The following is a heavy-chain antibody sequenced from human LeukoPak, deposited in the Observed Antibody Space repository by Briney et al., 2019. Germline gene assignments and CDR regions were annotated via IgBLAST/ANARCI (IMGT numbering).Heavy chain of an antibody. CDR3: ARDGYGIDY. CDR1: GFSFSRYW. J-gene: IGHJ4*02. D-gene: IGHD2-15*01. CDR2: IKQDGSDK. V-gene: IGHV3-7*01. Sequence: GGSLRLSCAASGFSFSRYWMSWVRQAPGKGLEWVDNIKQDGSDKYYVDSVKGRFTISRDNAKNSVYLQMNSLRVEDTAVYYCARDGYGIDYWGQGTLVTVSS.